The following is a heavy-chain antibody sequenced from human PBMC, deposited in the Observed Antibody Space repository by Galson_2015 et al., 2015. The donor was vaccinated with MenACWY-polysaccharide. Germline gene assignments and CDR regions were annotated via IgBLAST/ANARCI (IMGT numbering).Heavy chain of an antibody. D-gene: IGHD5-24*01. J-gene: IGHJ1*01. CDR2: IEQDGSEK. Sequence: SLRLSCAASGFTFSTYWMTWVRQAPGKGLEWVANIEQDGSEKYYVDSVKGRFTISRDNAENSLYLQMNSLRAEDTAVYYCATAPSLHVGQHWGQGTLVIVSS. V-gene: IGHV3-7*01. CDR3: ATAPSLHVGQH. CDR1: GFTFSTYW.